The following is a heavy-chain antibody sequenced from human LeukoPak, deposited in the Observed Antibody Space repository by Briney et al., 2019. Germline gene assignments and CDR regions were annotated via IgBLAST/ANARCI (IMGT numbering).Heavy chain of an antibody. D-gene: IGHD2-15*01. CDR1: GFTFSDYN. CDR3: ARDCSGGSCLVY. Sequence: GGSLRLSCAASGFTFSDYNMNWVRQAPGKGLEWVSYITDSGNTIHYADSVKGRFTISRDNAKNSLYLQMNSLRAEDTAVYYCARDCSGGSCLVYWGQGTLVTVSP. CDR2: ITDSGNTI. V-gene: IGHV3-11*01. J-gene: IGHJ4*02.